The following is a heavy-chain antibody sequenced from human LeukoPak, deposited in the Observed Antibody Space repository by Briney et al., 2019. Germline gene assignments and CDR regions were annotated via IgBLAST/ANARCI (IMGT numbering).Heavy chain of an antibody. J-gene: IGHJ6*03. Sequence: GSSVKVSCKASGGTFSSYAISWVRQAPGQGLEWMEGIIPIFGTANYAQKFQGRVTITTDESTSTAYMELSSLRSEDTAVYYCARGPKGIAALIYYYYYMDVWGKGTTVTVSS. V-gene: IGHV1-69*05. CDR3: ARGPKGIAALIYYYYYMDV. CDR2: IIPIFGTA. CDR1: GGTFSSYA. D-gene: IGHD6-13*01.